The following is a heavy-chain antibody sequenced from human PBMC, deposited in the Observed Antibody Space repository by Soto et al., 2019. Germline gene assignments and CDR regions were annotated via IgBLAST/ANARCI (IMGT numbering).Heavy chain of an antibody. CDR3: ARGFSNSWSPEDY. D-gene: IGHD2-2*01. V-gene: IGHV1-3*01. J-gene: IGHJ4*02. Sequence: ASVKVSCKASGYTFTSYAMHWVRQAPGQRLEWMGWINACNGNTKYSQKLQGRVTITRDTSASTAYMELRSLGSDDTAVYYCARGFSNSWSPEDYWGQGTLVTVSS. CDR1: GYTFTSYA. CDR2: INACNGNT.